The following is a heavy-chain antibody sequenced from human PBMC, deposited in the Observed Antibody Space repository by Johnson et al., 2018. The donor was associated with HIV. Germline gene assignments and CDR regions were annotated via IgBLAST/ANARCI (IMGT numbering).Heavy chain of an antibody. D-gene: IGHD3-10*01. J-gene: IGHJ3*02. Sequence: VQLVESGGYVVRPGGSLRLSCAASGFTFDDYDMTWVRQAPGKGLEWVAVKSYDGSKIYYADSVKGRFTISRDNSKNTLYLQMNSLRAEDTAVYYCAKEDYYGSGSYDAFDIWGQGTMVTVSS. CDR2: KSYDGSKI. V-gene: IGHV3-30*18. CDR3: AKEDYYGSGSYDAFDI. CDR1: GFTFDDYD.